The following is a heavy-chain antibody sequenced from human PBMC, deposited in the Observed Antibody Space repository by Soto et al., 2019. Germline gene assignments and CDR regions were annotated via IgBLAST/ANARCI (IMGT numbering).Heavy chain of an antibody. CDR1: GFTVSSNY. D-gene: IGHD4-17*01. J-gene: IGHJ5*02. Sequence: EVQLVESGGGLIQPGGSLRLSCAASGFTVSSNYMSWVRQAPGKGLEWVSVIYSGGSTYYADSVKGRFTISRDNSKNTLYLQMNSLIAEDTAVYYCAREVHDYGDYALFDPWGQGTLVTVSS. CDR3: AREVHDYGDYALFDP. V-gene: IGHV3-53*01. CDR2: IYSGGST.